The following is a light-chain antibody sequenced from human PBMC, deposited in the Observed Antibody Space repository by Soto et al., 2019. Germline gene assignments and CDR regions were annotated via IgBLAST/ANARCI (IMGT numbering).Light chain of an antibody. CDR3: GTWDSSLSVVV. CDR2: DNR. J-gene: IGLJ3*02. V-gene: IGLV1-51*01. Sequence: QSVLTQAPSVSAAPGQTVTISCSGTSSNIATNDVAWYQQLPGTAPKLLIYDNRKRPSGIPDRFSGSKSGTSATLAISGLQTGDEADYYCGTWDSSLSVVVFGGGTKLTVL. CDR1: SSNIATND.